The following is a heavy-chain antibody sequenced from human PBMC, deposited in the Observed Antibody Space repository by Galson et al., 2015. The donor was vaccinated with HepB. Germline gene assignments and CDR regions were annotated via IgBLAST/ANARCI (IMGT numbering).Heavy chain of an antibody. CDR2: INSDGSST. D-gene: IGHD6-19*01. Sequence: SLRLSCAASGFTFSSYWMHWVRQAPGKGLVWVSRINSDGSSTSYADSVKGRFTISRDNAKNTLYLQMNSLRAEDTAVYYCARDAAYIAVVNWFDPWGQGTLVTVSS. J-gene: IGHJ5*02. CDR1: GFTFSSYW. V-gene: IGHV3-74*01. CDR3: ARDAAYIAVVNWFDP.